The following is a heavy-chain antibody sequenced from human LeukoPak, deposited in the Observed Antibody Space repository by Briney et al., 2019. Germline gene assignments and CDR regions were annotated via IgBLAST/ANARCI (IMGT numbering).Heavy chain of an antibody. V-gene: IGHV1-18*01. Sequence: ASVKVSCKASGYTFTSYGISWVRQAPGQGLEWIGWISAYNGNTNYAQKLQGSVTMTTDTSTSTAYMELRSLRSDDTAVYYCARAAYCSSTSCYTPIYFDYWGQGTLVTVSS. CDR3: ARAAYCSSTSCYTPIYFDY. J-gene: IGHJ4*02. D-gene: IGHD2-2*02. CDR1: GYTFTSYG. CDR2: ISAYNGNT.